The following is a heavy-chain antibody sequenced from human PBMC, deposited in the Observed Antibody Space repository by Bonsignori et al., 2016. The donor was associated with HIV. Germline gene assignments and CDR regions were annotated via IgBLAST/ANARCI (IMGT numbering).Heavy chain of an antibody. D-gene: IGHD2-8*01. V-gene: IGHV3-48*02. CDR3: ARDRFCTSGVCYSGRYLHYYMDV. J-gene: IGHJ6*03. CDR1: GFTFSSYS. Sequence: GGSLRLSCVASGFTFSSYSMNWVRQAPGKGLEWISYISSGSGTIHYADSVKGRFTISRDNAQTSVYLQMESLRDEDTAIYYCARDRFCTSGVCYSGRYLHYYMDVWGKGTTVTVSS. CDR2: ISSGSGTI.